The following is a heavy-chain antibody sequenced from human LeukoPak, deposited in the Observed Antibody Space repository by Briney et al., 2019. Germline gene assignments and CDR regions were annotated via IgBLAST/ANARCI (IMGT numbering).Heavy chain of an antibody. D-gene: IGHD6-13*01. CDR3: AREPRPGIAAAGTWFDP. V-gene: IGHV1-2*02. CDR2: INPNSGGT. Sequence: GASVKVSCKASGYTFTGYYMHWVRQAPGQGLEWMGWINPNSGGTNYAQKFQGRVTMTRDTSISTAYMELSRLRSDDTAVYYCAREPRPGIAAAGTWFDPWGQGTLVTVSS. CDR1: GYTFTGYY. J-gene: IGHJ5*02.